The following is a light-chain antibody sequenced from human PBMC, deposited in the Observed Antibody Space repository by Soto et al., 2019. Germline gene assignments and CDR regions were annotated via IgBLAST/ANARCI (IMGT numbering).Light chain of an antibody. CDR3: MQPLQAPIT. CDR2: LGS. Sequence: DIVMTQSPLSLPVTPGEPASISCRSSQSLLHSNGYNYLDWYLQKPGQSPQLLIYLGSNRASGVPDRFRGSGSGTEFTLKLSRVEAEDVGVYYCMQPLQAPITFGPGTKVDIK. J-gene: IGKJ3*01. CDR1: QSLLHSNGYNY. V-gene: IGKV2-28*01.